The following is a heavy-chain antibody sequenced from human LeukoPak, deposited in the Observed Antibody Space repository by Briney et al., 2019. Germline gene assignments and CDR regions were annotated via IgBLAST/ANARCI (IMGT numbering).Heavy chain of an antibody. V-gene: IGHV4-39*07. Sequence: SETLSLTRSVSGGSFSSHNNYWGWIRQPPGKGLEWIGSVFSSGSSYDNPSLKSRVTILLDTSKNQFSLKLTSVTAADTAVYYCARGGGIAAAGVRGDVLDFDYWGQGTLVTVSS. CDR3: ARGGGIAAAGVRGDVLDFDY. D-gene: IGHD6-13*01. J-gene: IGHJ4*02. CDR2: VFSSGSS. CDR1: GGSFSSHNNY.